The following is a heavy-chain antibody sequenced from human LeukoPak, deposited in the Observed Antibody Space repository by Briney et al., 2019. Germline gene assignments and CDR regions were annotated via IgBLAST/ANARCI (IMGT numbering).Heavy chain of an antibody. J-gene: IGHJ4*02. V-gene: IGHV4-34*01. Sequence: SSETLSLTCAVYGGSFSGYYWSWIRQPPGKGLEWIGEINHSGSTNYNPSLKSRVTISVDTSKNQFSLKLSSVTAADTAVYYCARGFNSSSWYTPFDYWGQGTLVTVSS. CDR1: GGSFSGYY. D-gene: IGHD6-13*01. CDR2: INHSGST. CDR3: ARGFNSSSWYTPFDY.